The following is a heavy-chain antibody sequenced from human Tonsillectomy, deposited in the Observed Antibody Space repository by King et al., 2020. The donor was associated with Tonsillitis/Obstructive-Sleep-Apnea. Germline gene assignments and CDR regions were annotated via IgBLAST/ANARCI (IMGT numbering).Heavy chain of an antibody. J-gene: IGHJ4*02. V-gene: IGHV4-4*02. CDR3: ARGGVQQLAPFDY. Sequence: QLQESGPGLVKPSGTLSLTCVVSGGSISSSNWWSWVRQPPGKWLDWIVEIYHSVSTNYNTPLKSRVTISVDKSKNQFSLKLSSVAAADTAVYYCARGGVQQLAPFDYWGQGTLVTVSS. CDR1: GGSISSSNW. CDR2: IYHSVST. D-gene: IGHD6-13*01.